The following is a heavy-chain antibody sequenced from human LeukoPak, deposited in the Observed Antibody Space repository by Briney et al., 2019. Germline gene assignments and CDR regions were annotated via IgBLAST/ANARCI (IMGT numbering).Heavy chain of an antibody. CDR3: ARGRLPSSSGF. Sequence: SETLSLTCAVYGGSFSGYYWSWIRQPPGKGLEWIGEINHSGSTNYNPSLKSRVTISVDTSKNQFSLKLSSVTAADTAVYYCARGRLPSSSGFWGQGTLVTVSS. J-gene: IGHJ4*02. V-gene: IGHV4-34*01. D-gene: IGHD3-22*01. CDR2: INHSGST. CDR1: GGSFSGYY.